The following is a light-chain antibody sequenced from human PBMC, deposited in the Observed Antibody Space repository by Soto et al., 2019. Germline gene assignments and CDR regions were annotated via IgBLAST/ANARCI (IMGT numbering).Light chain of an antibody. Sequence: EIVLTQSPATLSLSPGERATLSCRASQSVSSYLAWYQQKPGQAPRLLIYDASTRATGIPARFSGSGSGTDFTLTITSLEPEYFAVYYWQQRSNWPPTFGQGTKVEIK. V-gene: IGKV3-11*01. CDR2: DAS. CDR1: QSVSSY. CDR3: QQRSNWPPT. J-gene: IGKJ1*01.